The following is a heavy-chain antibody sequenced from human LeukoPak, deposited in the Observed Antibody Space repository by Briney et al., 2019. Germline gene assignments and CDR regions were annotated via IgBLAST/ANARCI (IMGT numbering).Heavy chain of an antibody. D-gene: IGHD5-24*01. CDR1: GGSFNGYY. V-gene: IGHV4-34*01. CDR2: INPRGST. CDR3: ARRRLGYYFDY. Sequence: SETLSLTCGVYGGSFNGYYWSWIRQPPGKGLEWIGEINPRGSTNYNPSLKSRVTLSADTSKNQFSLTLNSVTAADTAVYYCARRRLGYYFDYWGQGTLVTVSS. J-gene: IGHJ4*02.